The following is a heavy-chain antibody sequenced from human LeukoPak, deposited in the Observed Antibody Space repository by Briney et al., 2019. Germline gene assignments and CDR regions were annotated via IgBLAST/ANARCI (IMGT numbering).Heavy chain of an antibody. J-gene: IGHJ4*02. V-gene: IGHV1-2*02. CDR2: INPNSGGT. CDR1: GYTFTGYY. D-gene: IGHD4-17*01. Sequence: ASVKVSCKASGYTFTGYYMHWVRQAPGQGLEWMGWINPNSGGTNYAQKFQGRVTMTRDTSISTAYMGLSSLRSDDTAVYYCARGMTTVTTGGYWGQGTLVTVSS. CDR3: ARGMTTVTTGGY.